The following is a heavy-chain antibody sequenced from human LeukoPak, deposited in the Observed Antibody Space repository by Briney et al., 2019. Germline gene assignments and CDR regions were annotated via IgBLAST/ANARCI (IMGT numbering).Heavy chain of an antibody. CDR2: IYYSGST. Sequence: SETLSLTCTVSGDSISSGGYYWSWIRQHPGKGLEWIGYIYYSGSTYYNPSLKSRVTISVDTSENQFSLKLIPVTAADTAVYYCARVKSGCSDGSCYWFDPWGQGTLVTVSS. CDR3: ARVKSGCSDGSCYWFDP. J-gene: IGHJ5*02. D-gene: IGHD2-15*01. V-gene: IGHV4-31*03. CDR1: GDSISSGGYY.